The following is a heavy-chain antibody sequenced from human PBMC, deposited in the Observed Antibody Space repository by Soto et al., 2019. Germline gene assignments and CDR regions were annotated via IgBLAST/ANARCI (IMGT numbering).Heavy chain of an antibody. D-gene: IGHD6-13*01. Sequence: GGSLRLSFVASGFTFSAYSMNWVRQAPGKGLEWVSSLSTSSTFIYYADSLKGRFTISRDDAKNSLYLQMNSLRAEDTALYYCATAGDSSRYYCGSWGQGTLVSVSS. CDR2: LSTSSTFI. CDR1: GFTFSAYS. CDR3: ATAGDSSRYYCGS. V-gene: IGHV3-21*01. J-gene: IGHJ4*02.